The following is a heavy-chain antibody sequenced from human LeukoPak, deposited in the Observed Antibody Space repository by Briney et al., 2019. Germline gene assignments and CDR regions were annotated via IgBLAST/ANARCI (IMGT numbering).Heavy chain of an antibody. CDR3: ARSYYYDSSGYILITYFDY. CDR2: INPNSGGT. CDR1: GYTFTGYY. J-gene: IGHJ4*02. V-gene: IGHV1-2*06. Sequence: GASVTVSCKASGYTFTGYYMHWVRQAPGQGLEWMGRINPNSGGTNYAQKFQGRVTMTRDTSISTAYMELSRLRSDDTAVYYCARSYYYDSSGYILITYFDYWGQGTLVTVSS. D-gene: IGHD3-22*01.